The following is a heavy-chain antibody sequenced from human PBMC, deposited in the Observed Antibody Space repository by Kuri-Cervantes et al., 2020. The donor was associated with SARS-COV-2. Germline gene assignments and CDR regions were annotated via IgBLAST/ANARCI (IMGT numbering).Heavy chain of an antibody. CDR2: ISSSGSTI. Sequence: GESLKISCAASGFTFSSYSMNWVRQAPGKGLEWGSYISSSGSTIYYADSVKGRFTISRDNAKNSLYLQMNSLRAEDTAVYYCTRRVGVRFGTGESQPDVWGQGTTVTVSS. V-gene: IGHV3-48*04. CDR1: GFTFSSYS. CDR3: TRRVGVRFGTGESQPDV. J-gene: IGHJ6*02. D-gene: IGHD3-10*01.